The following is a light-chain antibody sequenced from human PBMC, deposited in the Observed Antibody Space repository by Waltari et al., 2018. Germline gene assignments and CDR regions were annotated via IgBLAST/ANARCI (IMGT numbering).Light chain of an antibody. Sequence: QSVLTQPPSLSGTPGQRVTISCSGSSSNIGTTYVFWYQQFPGRAPKLLIYLDDHRPSGVPDRFSASKSGSSASLTISGRRPEDEADYHCAGWDDSLTGVVFGGGTKLT. CDR2: LDD. V-gene: IGLV1-47*01. CDR1: SSNIGTTY. CDR3: AGWDDSLTGVV. J-gene: IGLJ2*01.